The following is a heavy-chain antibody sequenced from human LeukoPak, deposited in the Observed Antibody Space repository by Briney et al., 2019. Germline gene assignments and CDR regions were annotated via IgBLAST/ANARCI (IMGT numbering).Heavy chain of an antibody. J-gene: IGHJ4*02. CDR1: GFTFSSYW. CDR3: ARGAPVIVVVVAATPDY. CDR2: INSDGSST. V-gene: IGHV3-74*01. D-gene: IGHD2-15*01. Sequence: GGSLRLSCVASGFTFSSYWMHWVRQAPGKGLVWVSRINSDGSSTSYADSVKGRFTISRDNAKNTLYLQMNSLRAEDTAVYYCARGAPVIVVVVAATPDYWGQGTLVTVSS.